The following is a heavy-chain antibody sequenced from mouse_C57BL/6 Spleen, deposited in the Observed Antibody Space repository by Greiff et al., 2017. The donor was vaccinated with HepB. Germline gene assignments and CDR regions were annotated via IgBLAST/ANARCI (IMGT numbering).Heavy chain of an antibody. CDR1: GYTFTSYW. V-gene: IGHV1-53*01. Sequence: QVHVKQPGTELVKPGASVKLSCKASGYTFTSYWMHWVKQRPGQGLEWIGNINPSNGGTNYNEKFKRKATLPVDKSSSKAYMQLSSLTSDDSAVYYCARSKKGFTGFAYWGQGTLVTVSA. J-gene: IGHJ3*01. CDR3: ARSKKGFTGFAY. D-gene: IGHD3-3*01. CDR2: INPSNGGT.